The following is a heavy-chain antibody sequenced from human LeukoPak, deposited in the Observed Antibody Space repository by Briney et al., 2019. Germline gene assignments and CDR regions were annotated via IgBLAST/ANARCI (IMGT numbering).Heavy chain of an antibody. CDR2: IYYSGST. Sequence: SETLSLTCTDSGGSISSYYWSWIRQPPGKGLEWIGYIYYSGSTNYNPSLKSRVTISVDTSKNQFSLKLSSVTAADTAVYYCASGGVVRGLGNGFDPWGQGTLVTVSS. CDR3: ASGGVVRGLGNGFDP. CDR1: GGSISSYY. J-gene: IGHJ5*02. V-gene: IGHV4-59*01. D-gene: IGHD3-10*01.